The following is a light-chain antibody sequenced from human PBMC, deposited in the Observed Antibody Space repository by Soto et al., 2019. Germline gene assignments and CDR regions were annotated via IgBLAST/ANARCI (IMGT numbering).Light chain of an antibody. Sequence: QSALTQPASVSGSPGQSITISCTGTNSDVGSYYLVSWYQQHPGKAPKLMIYEGSKRPSGVSSRFSGSKSDNTASLTISGLQTEDEADYYCCTSAADSTFVIFGGGTKLTVL. CDR3: CTSAADSTFVI. CDR2: EGS. J-gene: IGLJ2*01. CDR1: NSDVGSYYL. V-gene: IGLV2-23*01.